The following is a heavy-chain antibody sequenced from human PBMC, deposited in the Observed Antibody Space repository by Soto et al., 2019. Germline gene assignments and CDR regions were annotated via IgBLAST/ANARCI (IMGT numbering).Heavy chain of an antibody. Sequence: SETLSLTCTVSGGSISSSSYYWGWIRQPPGKGLEWIGSIYYSGSTYYNPSLKSRVTISVDTSKNQFSLKLSSVTAADTAVYYCASHRGDYGDYGVRLLYNWFDPWGQGTLVTVSS. CDR1: GGSISSSSYY. CDR2: IYYSGST. CDR3: ASHRGDYGDYGVRLLYNWFDP. D-gene: IGHD4-17*01. J-gene: IGHJ5*02. V-gene: IGHV4-39*01.